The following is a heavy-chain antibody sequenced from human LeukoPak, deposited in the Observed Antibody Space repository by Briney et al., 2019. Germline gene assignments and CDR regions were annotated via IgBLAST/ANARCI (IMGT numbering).Heavy chain of an antibody. CDR1: GYTFTGYY. V-gene: IGHV1-2*02. CDR3: AKGWFGELLSDNWFDP. D-gene: IGHD3-10*01. CDR2: INPNSGGT. Sequence: ASVKVSCKASGYTFTGYYMHWVRQAPGQGLEWMGWINPNSGGTNYAQKFQGRVTMTRDTSISTAYMELSRLRSDDTAVYYCAKGWFGELLSDNWFDPWGQGTLVTVSS. J-gene: IGHJ5*02.